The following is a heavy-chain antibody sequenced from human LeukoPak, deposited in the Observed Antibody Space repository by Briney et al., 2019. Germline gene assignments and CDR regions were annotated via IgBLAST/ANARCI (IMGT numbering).Heavy chain of an antibody. CDR3: ARRRGWYPVDY. Sequence: SETLSLTCTVSGGSISSSSYYWGWIRQPPGKGLEWVGTIHYTGSTYYNPSLKSRVTISVDTSKNQCSLKLSSVTAADTAVYYCARRRGWYPVDYWGQGTLVTVSS. D-gene: IGHD6-19*01. V-gene: IGHV4-39*01. CDR1: GGSISSSSYY. CDR2: IHYTGST. J-gene: IGHJ4*02.